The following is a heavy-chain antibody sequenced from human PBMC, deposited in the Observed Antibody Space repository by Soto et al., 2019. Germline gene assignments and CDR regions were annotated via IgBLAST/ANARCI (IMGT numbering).Heavy chain of an antibody. CDR2: IYYSGST. CDR3: ARGGFSRAPLDY. D-gene: IGHD3-3*01. Sequence: KTSETLSLTCTVSGGSISSGGYYWSWIRQHPGKGLEWIGYIYYSGSTYYNPSLKSRVTISVDTSKNQFSLKLSSVTAADTAVYYCARGGFSRAPLDYWGQGTLVTVSS. CDR1: GGSISSGGYY. J-gene: IGHJ4*02. V-gene: IGHV4-31*03.